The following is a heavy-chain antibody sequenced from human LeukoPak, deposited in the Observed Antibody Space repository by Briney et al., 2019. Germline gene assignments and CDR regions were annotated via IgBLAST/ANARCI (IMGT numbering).Heavy chain of an antibody. CDR2: ISYDGRQK. Sequence: PGGSLRLSCAASGFTFSSYAMHWVRQAPGKGLEWVAVISYDGRQKYYADSVRGRFTISRDNSKDTVYLQMNSLRDEDSATYYCVRVFLESLTAGYFDHWGQGTLVTVSP. J-gene: IGHJ4*02. CDR3: VRVFLESLTAGYFDH. V-gene: IGHV3-30*04. D-gene: IGHD3-3*01. CDR1: GFTFSSYA.